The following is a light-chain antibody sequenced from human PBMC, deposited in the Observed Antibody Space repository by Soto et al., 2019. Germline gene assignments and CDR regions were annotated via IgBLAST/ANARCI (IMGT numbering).Light chain of an antibody. J-gene: IGKJ1*01. Sequence: EIEMTQSPATLSVSAGERATRSCLASQSVNSNLAWYQQNPGQAPRLLIYGASTRATGIPVRLSGSGSGTEFTLTISSLQSEDYAVYYCQQYNQWPPWTFGQRTKVDIK. CDR2: GAS. CDR1: QSVNSN. V-gene: IGKV3-15*01. CDR3: QQYNQWPPWT.